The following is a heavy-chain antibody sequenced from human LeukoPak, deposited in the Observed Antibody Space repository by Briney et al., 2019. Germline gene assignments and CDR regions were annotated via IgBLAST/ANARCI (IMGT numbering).Heavy chain of an antibody. J-gene: IGHJ4*02. D-gene: IGHD3-3*01. CDR1: GGSINNYY. CDR3: ARYQTYFDFWSGLDY. Sequence: NPSEPLSLTCTVSGGSINNYYWRWIRQSPGKGLECIGHIYYSWSTNYNPSLKSRVTISVDTSKNQFSLKLTSVTAADTAMYYCARYQTYFDFWSGLDYWGQGTLVIVSS. CDR2: IYYSWST. V-gene: IGHV4-59*08.